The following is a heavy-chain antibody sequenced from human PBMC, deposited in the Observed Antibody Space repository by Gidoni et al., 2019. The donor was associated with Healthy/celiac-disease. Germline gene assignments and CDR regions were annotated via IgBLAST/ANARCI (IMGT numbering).Heavy chain of an antibody. V-gene: IGHV4-31*03. D-gene: IGHD2-2*01. J-gene: IGHJ5*02. CDR3: ATRLASRARGFDP. CDR2: IYYSGST. CDR1: GGSLSSGGYY. Sequence: QVQLQESGPGLVKPSQTLSLTCTFSGGSLSSGGYYWSWIRQHPGKGLEWIGYIYYSGSTYYNPSLKSRVTISADTSKNQFSLKLSSVTAADTAVYYGATRLASRARGFDPWGQGTLVTVSS.